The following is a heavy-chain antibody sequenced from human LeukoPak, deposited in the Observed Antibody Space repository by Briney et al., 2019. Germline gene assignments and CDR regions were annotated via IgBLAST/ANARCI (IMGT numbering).Heavy chain of an antibody. CDR1: GYTFTGYY. D-gene: IGHD2-2*01. CDR3: ARGMGYCTSTSCYEGDY. J-gene: IGHJ4*02. Sequence: ASVKVSCKASGYTFTGYYMHWVRQAPGQGLEWMGWINPNSGGTKYAQKFQGRVTMTRDTSISTAYMELSRLRSDDTAVYYCARGMGYCTSTSCYEGDYWGQGTLVTVSS. CDR2: INPNSGGT. V-gene: IGHV1-2*02.